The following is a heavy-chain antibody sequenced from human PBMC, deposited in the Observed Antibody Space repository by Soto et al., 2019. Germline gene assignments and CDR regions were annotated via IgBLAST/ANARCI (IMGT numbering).Heavy chain of an antibody. V-gene: IGHV3-30-3*01. D-gene: IGHD2-2*01. CDR1: GFIFSNYA. CDR2: ISYDGINK. CDR3: ARDPLLHCSSTSCYSQYGMDV. J-gene: IGHJ6*02. Sequence: PGGSLRLSCAASGFIFSNYAMHWVRQAPGKGLGWVAVISYDGINKYYADSVKGRFTISRDNSKNTLYLQMNSLRAEDTAVYYCARDPLLHCSSTSCYSQYGMDVWGQGTTVTVS.